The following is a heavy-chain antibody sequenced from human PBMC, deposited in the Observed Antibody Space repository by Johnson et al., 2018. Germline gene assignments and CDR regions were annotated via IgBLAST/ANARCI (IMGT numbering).Heavy chain of an antibody. CDR1: GFTFSAYW. CDR3: ARVSVDCCMTICVHVGVDV. Sequence: EVQLVESGGGVVQPGGSLRLSCTGSGFTFSAYWMTWVRQAPGKGLEWVANIRQDGTEKYYVDSVKGRFTISRDNAKKSMYLQMNRLRVEDTAVYYCARVSVDCCMTICVHVGVDVWGPGTTVTVSS. J-gene: IGHJ6*02. V-gene: IGHV3-7*01. D-gene: IGHD3/OR15-3a*01. CDR2: IRQDGTEK.